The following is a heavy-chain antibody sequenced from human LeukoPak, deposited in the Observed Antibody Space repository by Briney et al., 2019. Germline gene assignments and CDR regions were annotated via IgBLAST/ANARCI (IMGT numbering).Heavy chain of an antibody. CDR1: VYTFTRYE. V-gene: IGHV1-8*01. CDR2: MNLNSGNT. J-gene: IGHJ4*02. CDR3: ARCRGWRRDSLTGYFLPY. Sequence: ASVRVCCKASVYTFTRYEINWVRQATGQGLAWMGWMNLNSGNTGNAQKFQGGSTITRHTPISTPYMDVTRLRSKCTPVSFFARCRGWRRDSLTGYFLPYWGQGTLVTVSS. D-gene: IGHD3-9*01.